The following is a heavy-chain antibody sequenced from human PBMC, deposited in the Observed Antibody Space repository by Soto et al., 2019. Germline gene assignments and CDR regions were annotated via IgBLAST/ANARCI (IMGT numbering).Heavy chain of an antibody. CDR1: GGSISSYY. Sequence: QVQLQESGPGLVKPSETLSLTCSVSGGSISSYYWGWIRQPPGKGLEWIGYISYTGSTDYSPSLKSRVTISVDTSKNQFSLKVRSVTAADTAIYFCARHYPIGNNWNYFDYWGRGTLVTVSS. J-gene: IGHJ4*02. CDR2: ISYTGST. V-gene: IGHV4-59*08. CDR3: ARHYPIGNNWNYFDY. D-gene: IGHD1-1*01.